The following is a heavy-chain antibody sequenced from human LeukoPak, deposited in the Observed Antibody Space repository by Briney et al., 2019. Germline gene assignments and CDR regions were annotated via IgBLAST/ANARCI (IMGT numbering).Heavy chain of an antibody. CDR2: IYYSGST. V-gene: IGHV4-59*08. CDR1: GGSISNSY. CDR3: ARTLYSRGFYTVDY. Sequence: SETLSLTCIVSGGSISNSYWSWIRQPPGKGLQWIGYIYYSGSTNYNPSLKSRVTISGDTSKNQFSLKLSSVTAADTAVYYRARTLYSRGFYTVDYWGQGTLVTVSS. D-gene: IGHD3-3*01. J-gene: IGHJ4*02.